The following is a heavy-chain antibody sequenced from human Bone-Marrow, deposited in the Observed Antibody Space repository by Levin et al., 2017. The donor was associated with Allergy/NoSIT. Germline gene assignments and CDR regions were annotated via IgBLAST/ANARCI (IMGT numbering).Heavy chain of an antibody. Sequence: RAGGSLRLSCAASGFPFSPYWMHWVRQAPGKGLVWVSRITGDGRDTKYADSVGGRFTISRDNAKNTLYLEMNSLRAEDTAVYYCARGGCSSTSCLDYWGQGILVTVSS. CDR3: ARGGCSSTSCLDY. J-gene: IGHJ4*02. V-gene: IGHV3-74*03. CDR1: GFPFSPYW. D-gene: IGHD2-2*01. CDR2: ITGDGRDT.